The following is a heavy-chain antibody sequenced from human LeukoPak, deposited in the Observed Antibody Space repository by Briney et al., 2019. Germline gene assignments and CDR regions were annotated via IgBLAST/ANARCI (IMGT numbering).Heavy chain of an antibody. CDR2: TSLDGSNK. CDR1: GFSFTNYD. D-gene: IGHD7-27*01. V-gene: IGHV3-30-3*01. J-gene: IGHJ4*02. Sequence: GGSLRLSCVASGFSFTNYDIHWVRQAPGRGLEWVAVTSLDGSNKLYTDTVRGRFIISRDNSKDTVYLQMDSLRAEDTAVYYCARDLTLGKPDYFDHWGQGTLVTVSS. CDR3: ARDLTLGKPDYFDH.